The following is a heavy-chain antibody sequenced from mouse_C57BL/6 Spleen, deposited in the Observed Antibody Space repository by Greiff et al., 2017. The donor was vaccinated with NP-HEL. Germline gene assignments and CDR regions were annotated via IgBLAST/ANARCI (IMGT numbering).Heavy chain of an antibody. CDR2: IDPSDSET. Sequence: VQLQQSGAELVRPGSSVKLSCKASGYTFTSYWMHWVKQRPIQGLEWIGNIDPSDSETHYNQKFKDKVTLTVDKSSSTAYMQLSSLTSEDSAVYYCARQYYGSSHWYFDVWGTGTTVTVSS. D-gene: IGHD1-1*01. V-gene: IGHV1-52*01. J-gene: IGHJ1*03. CDR3: ARQYYGSSHWYFDV. CDR1: GYTFTSYW.